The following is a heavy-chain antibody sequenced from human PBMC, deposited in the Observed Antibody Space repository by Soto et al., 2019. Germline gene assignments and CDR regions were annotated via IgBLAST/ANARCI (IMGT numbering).Heavy chain of an antibody. CDR1: VFTVGSFA. CDR2: ISTSSATQ. Sequence: GGSLRLSCAAPVFTVGSFAMNWVRQAPGKGLEWLSYISTSSATQYFAESVKGRFTVSRDNAKNSLYLQMNSLRDEDTAVYYCARDSMAKISHFDYWGQGALVTVSS. CDR3: ARDSMAKISHFDY. V-gene: IGHV3-48*02. J-gene: IGHJ4*02. D-gene: IGHD5-12*01.